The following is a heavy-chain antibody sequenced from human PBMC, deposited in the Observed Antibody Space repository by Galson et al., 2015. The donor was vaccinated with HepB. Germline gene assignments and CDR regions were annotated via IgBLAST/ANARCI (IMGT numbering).Heavy chain of an antibody. CDR3: AKQTQAASGTSANSFDF. J-gene: IGHJ4*02. Sequence: SLRLSCAASGFTFNKYAMSWVRQAPGKGLEWVSGISGSGATTNFADSVKGRFTISRDNSRNTLYLQMNSLRAEDTAIYYCAKQTQAASGTSANSFDFWGQGTLVTVSS. CDR1: GFTFNKYA. V-gene: IGHV3-23*01. D-gene: IGHD3-10*01. CDR2: ISGSGATT.